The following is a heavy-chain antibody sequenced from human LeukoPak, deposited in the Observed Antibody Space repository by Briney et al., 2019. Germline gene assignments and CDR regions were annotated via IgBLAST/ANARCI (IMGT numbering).Heavy chain of an antibody. CDR2: ISYNGSNE. J-gene: IGHJ4*02. CDR1: GFPFSNG. CDR3: ARDLLRWHRD. Sequence: GGSLRLSCAASGFPFSNGMHWVRQAPGKGLEWVAVISYNGSNEYYADSVKGRFTISRDNSKNTLYLQMNGLKAEDTAVYFCARDLLRWHRDWGQGTLVTVSS. D-gene: IGHD4-23*01. V-gene: IGHV3-30*03.